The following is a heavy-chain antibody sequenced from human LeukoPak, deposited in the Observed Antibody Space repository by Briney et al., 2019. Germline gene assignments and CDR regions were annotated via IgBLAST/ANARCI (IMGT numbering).Heavy chain of an antibody. CDR2: LFYSGNT. J-gene: IGHJ6*02. CDR3: ARQPYYYYGMDV. V-gene: IGHV4-59*08. CDR1: GGSISSYY. Sequence: PSETLSLTCTVSGGSISSYYWSWIRQPPGKGLEWIGSLFYSGNTNYNPSLKSRVTISLDTSKNQVSLKLSSVTAADTAVYYCARQPYYYYGMDVWGQGTTVTVSS.